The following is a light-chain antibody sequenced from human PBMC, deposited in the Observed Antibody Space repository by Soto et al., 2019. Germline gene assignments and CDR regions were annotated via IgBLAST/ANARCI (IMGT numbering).Light chain of an antibody. CDR1: QSLSSTY. CDR2: GSF. CDR3: QQYNNWHPIT. V-gene: IGKV3-20*01. J-gene: IGKJ5*01. Sequence: EIVLTHSPSTLSLSPGLRCTLSCRASQSLSSTYLAWYQQKPGQSPRLLIYGSFSRATGIPDRFSGSGSGTEFTLTVSSLQPADFAVYYCQQYNNWHPITFGHGTRLEIK.